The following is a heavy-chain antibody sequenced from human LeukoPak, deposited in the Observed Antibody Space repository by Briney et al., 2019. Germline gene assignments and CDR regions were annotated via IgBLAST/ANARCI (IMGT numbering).Heavy chain of an antibody. V-gene: IGHV3-30*18. J-gene: IGHJ4*02. Sequence: PGESLRLSCAASGFTFSSYGMHWVRQAPGKGLEWVAVISYDGSNKYYADSVKGRFTISRDNSKNTLYLQMNSLRAEDTAVYYCAKSGQDRVFDYWGQGTLVTVSS. CDR2: ISYDGSNK. CDR3: AKSGQDRVFDY. CDR1: GFTFSSYG.